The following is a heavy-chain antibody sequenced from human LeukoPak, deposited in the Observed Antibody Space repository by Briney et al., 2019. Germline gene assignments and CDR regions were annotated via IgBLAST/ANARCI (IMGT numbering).Heavy chain of an antibody. CDR1: GFTFSSYW. V-gene: IGHV3-7*01. CDR3: AREIVVVPAAIPYYYGMDV. Sequence: GGSLRLSCAASGFTFSSYWMSWVRQAPGKGLEWVANIKQDGSEKYYVDSVKGRFTISRDNAKNSLYLQMNSLGAEDTAVYYCAREIVVVPAAIPYYYGMDVWGQGTTVTVSS. CDR2: IKQDGSEK. D-gene: IGHD2-2*01. J-gene: IGHJ6*02.